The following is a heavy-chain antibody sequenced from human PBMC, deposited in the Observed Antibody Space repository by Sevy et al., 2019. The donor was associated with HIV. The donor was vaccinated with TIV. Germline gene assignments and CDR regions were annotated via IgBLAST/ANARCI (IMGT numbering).Heavy chain of an antibody. Sequence: GGYLRLSCAASGFAFTRAWMSWVRQAPGKGLEWVGRIKSKIDGGTIDYAAPVKGRFTISRDDSKNTLYLQMNSLKTEDTAVYYCSTDPIIVLLVTDGMDVWGQGTTVTVSS. CDR3: STDPIIVLLVTDGMDV. V-gene: IGHV3-15*01. CDR1: GFAFTRAW. CDR2: IKSKIDGGTI. D-gene: IGHD2-8*02. J-gene: IGHJ6*02.